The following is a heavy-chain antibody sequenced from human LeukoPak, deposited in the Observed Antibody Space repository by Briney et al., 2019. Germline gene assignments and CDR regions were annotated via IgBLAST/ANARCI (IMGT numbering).Heavy chain of an antibody. Sequence: GGSLRLSCEAAGFTASASYMNWVRQAPGKGLEWVSVIFSGGSTYYADSVRGRFTISRGNSQNTLYLQMNSLRAEDTAIYYRARPTYSDSTRYGMDVWGQGTTVIVS. CDR2: IFSGGST. D-gene: IGHD5-12*01. J-gene: IGHJ6*02. V-gene: IGHV3-53*01. CDR3: ARPTYSDSTRYGMDV. CDR1: GFTASASY.